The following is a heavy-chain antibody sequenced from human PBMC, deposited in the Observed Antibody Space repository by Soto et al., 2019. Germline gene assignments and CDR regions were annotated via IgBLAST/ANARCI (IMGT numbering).Heavy chain of an antibody. V-gene: IGHV3-13*01. J-gene: IGHJ6*02. CDR3: ARVGYDFWSGSYYYYGMDV. Sequence: PGGSLRLSCAASGFTFSSYDMHWVRQATGKGLEWVSAIGTAGDTYYPGSVKGRFTISRENAKNSLYLQMNSLRAEDTAVYYCARVGYDFWSGSYYYYGMDVWGQGTTVTVSS. CDR1: GFTFSSYD. D-gene: IGHD3-3*01. CDR2: IGTAGDT.